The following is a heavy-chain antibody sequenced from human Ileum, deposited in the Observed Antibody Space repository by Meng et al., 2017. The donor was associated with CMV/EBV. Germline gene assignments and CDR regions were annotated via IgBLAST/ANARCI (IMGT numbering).Heavy chain of an antibody. D-gene: IGHD2-15*01. CDR1: GYTFTSYD. CDR2: ISTDNGNT. V-gene: IGHV1-18*01. CDR3: AKGTREGTPFDY. Sequence: ASVKVSCKASGYTFTSYDISWVRRAPGQGLEWMGWISTDNGNTNYAQSFQGRVTLTTDASTSTAYMELRGLRSDDTAVYYCAKGTREGTPFDYWGQGTLVTVSS. J-gene: IGHJ4*02.